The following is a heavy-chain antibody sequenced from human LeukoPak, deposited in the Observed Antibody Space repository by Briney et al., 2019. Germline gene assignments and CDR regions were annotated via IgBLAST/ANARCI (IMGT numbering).Heavy chain of an antibody. CDR3: ARGFGGAWHYMDV. D-gene: IGHD3-16*01. CDR1: GFTFRSYG. V-gene: IGHV3-64*02. CDR2: MSSSGGST. J-gene: IGHJ6*03. Sequence: GGSLRLSCAASGFTFRSYGMHWVRQAPGKGLEYVSGMSSSGGSTFYADSVKGRFTISRDNSKNTLYLQMGSLRAEDMAVYYCARGFGGAWHYMDVWGKGTPVTVSS.